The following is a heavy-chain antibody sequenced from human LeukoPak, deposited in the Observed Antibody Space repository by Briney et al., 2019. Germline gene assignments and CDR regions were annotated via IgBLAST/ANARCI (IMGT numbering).Heavy chain of an antibody. CDR3: SRGPPNWGYDY. Sequence: ASVTVSFKASGYTFTSYDFNWVRQATGQRPEWMGWMSPNSGDTGYAQKFQDRVTMTRNTSISTAYMELSSLRSDDTAVYYCSRGPPNWGYDYWGPGTLVTVSS. V-gene: IGHV1-8*01. J-gene: IGHJ4*02. D-gene: IGHD7-27*01. CDR2: MSPNSGDT. CDR1: GYTFTSYD.